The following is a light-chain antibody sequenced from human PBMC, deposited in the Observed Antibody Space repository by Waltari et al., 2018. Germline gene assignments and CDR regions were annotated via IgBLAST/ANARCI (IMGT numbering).Light chain of an antibody. CDR2: EYS. CDR3: QSYDSTNHVV. J-gene: IGLJ2*01. Sequence: NFILTQPHSVSESPGVTVTISCTRSSGRIAGNFVQWYQQRPGSAPSVVIYEYSQRPSGVPDRFSGSIDSSSNSASLTISGLKTEDEADYYCQSYDSTNHVVFGGGTKLTVL. CDR1: SGRIAGNF. V-gene: IGLV6-57*04.